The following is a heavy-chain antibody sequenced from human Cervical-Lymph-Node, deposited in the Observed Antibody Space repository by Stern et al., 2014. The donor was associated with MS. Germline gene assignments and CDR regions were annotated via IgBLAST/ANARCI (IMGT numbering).Heavy chain of an antibody. CDR1: GYSFTNYW. CDR2: INPGDSDT. Sequence: VQLVQSGVEVKKPGESLKISCKGSGYSFTNYWIGWVRQMPGKGLEGMGIINPGDSDTRYSPSFQGQVTVSADKSTNTAYLQWSSLKTSDTAMYYCARHYSSSSSADYWGQGTLVTVSS. CDR3: ARHYSSSSSADY. D-gene: IGHD6-6*01. V-gene: IGHV5-51*01. J-gene: IGHJ4*02.